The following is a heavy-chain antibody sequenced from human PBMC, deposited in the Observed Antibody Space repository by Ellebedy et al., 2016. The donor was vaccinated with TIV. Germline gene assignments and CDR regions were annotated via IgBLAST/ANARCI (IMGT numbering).Heavy chain of an antibody. CDR3: ARDRDSSSWYFGGYYYYGMDV. V-gene: IGHV1-24*01. Sequence: AASVKVSCKVSGYTLTELSMSWVRQAPGKGIEWMGGFDPEDGETIYAQKFQGIVTITADKSTSTAYMELSSLRSEDTAVYYCARDRDSSSWYFGGYYYYGMDVWGQGTTVTVSS. CDR1: GYTLTELS. D-gene: IGHD6-13*01. CDR2: FDPEDGET. J-gene: IGHJ6*02.